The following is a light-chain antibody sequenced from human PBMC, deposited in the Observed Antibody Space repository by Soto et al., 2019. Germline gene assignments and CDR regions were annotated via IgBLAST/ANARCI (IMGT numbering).Light chain of an antibody. Sequence: QSVLTQPRSVSGSPGQSVTISCTGTSSEVGGYDFVSWFEHHPGKPPKLIMYDVSKRPSGVPDRFSGSKSGNTASLTISGLQFEYDADYYCCSYAGSYAFVFGTGTKVTVL. J-gene: IGLJ1*01. CDR1: SSEVGGYDF. V-gene: IGLV2-11*01. CDR2: DVS. CDR3: CSYAGSYAFV.